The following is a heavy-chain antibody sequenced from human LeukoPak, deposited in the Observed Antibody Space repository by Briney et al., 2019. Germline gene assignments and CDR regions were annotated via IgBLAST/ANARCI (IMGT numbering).Heavy chain of an antibody. CDR3: AHRLGSGSYRPYAFDI. V-gene: IGHV2-5*02. CDR2: IYWDDDK. D-gene: IGHD1-26*01. CDR1: GVSISTSGVG. J-gene: IGHJ3*02. Sequence: GPTPVNPTQTLTPTCTFSGVSISTSGVGVGLNRQPPGKALGGLALIYWDDDKRYSPSLKSRLTITKDTSKNQVVLTMTDMDPVDTATYYCAHRLGSGSYRPYAFDIWGQGTMVTVSS.